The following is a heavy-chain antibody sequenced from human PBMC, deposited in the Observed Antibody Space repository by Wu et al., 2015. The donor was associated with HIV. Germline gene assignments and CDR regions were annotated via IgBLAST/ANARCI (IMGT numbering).Heavy chain of an antibody. D-gene: IGHD1-26*01. CDR1: GDGFTSYA. V-gene: IGHV1-69*05. Sequence: QAQLVQFGADMKKPGSSVKVTCKASGDGFTSYAVSWVRQAPGQGLEWTGRKSILSLEQQNTHKKFQDRLTFTTDESKTTAYMELSSLRSEDTAVYYCARAPPGSRDYKSAFDIWVQGTRVTVSS. J-gene: IGHJ3*02. CDR3: ARAPPGSRDYKSAFDI. CDR2: SILSLEQ.